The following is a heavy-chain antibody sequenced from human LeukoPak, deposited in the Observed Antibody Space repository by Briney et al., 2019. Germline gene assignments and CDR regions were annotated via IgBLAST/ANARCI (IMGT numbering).Heavy chain of an antibody. CDR2: IYHSGST. CDR1: GGSISSGGYS. D-gene: IGHD6-6*01. J-gene: IGHJ4*02. Sequence: PSQTLSLTCAVSGGSISSGGYSWSWIRQPPGKGLEWIGYIYHSGSTYYNPSLKSRVTISVDRSKNQFSLRLYSVTVADTAVYYCARHFAYSSSSYFDYWGQGSLVTVSS. V-gene: IGHV4-30-2*01. CDR3: ARHFAYSSSSYFDY.